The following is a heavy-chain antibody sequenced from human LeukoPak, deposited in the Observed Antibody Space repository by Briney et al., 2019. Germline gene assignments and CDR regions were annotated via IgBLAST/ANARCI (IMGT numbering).Heavy chain of an antibody. V-gene: IGHV1-46*04. Sequence: GASVKLSCTASGYAFSSYCIHWVRQAPGQGLEWVVIINPSDGSTSYAQKLQGRVTMTRDTSTSTVYMELSSLRSEDTAVYYCARQWVFDYWGQGTLVTVSS. CDR3: ARQWVFDY. J-gene: IGHJ4*02. D-gene: IGHD2-8*01. CDR2: INPSDGST. CDR1: GYAFSSYC.